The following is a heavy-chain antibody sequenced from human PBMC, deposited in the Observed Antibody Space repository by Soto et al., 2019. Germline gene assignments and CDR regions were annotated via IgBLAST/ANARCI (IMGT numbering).Heavy chain of an antibody. CDR1: GGSISSYY. D-gene: IGHD3-10*01. V-gene: IGHV4-59*08. CDR2: IYYSGST. J-gene: IGHJ6*02. Sequence: PSETLSLTCTVSGGSISSYYWSWIRQPPGKGLEWIGYIYYSGSTNYNPSLKSRVTITVDTSKNQFSLKLSSVTAADTAVYYCARLDGSGSYYKRSYYYYGMDVWGQGTTVTVS. CDR3: ARLDGSGSYYKRSYYYYGMDV.